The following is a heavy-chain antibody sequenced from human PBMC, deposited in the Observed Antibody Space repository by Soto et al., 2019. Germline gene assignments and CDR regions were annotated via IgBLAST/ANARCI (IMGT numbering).Heavy chain of an antibody. CDR2: IYYIGTT. D-gene: IGHD1-26*01. Sequence: PSETLSLTCTVSGGSITGSRYYWGWIRQSPGKGLEWIGSIYYIGTTYYSPSLKSRVTISVDTSKNQFSLKLTSVTVADTAVYFCARHLDSGTYIFDYWGQGALVTVSS. CDR3: ARHLDSGTYIFDY. J-gene: IGHJ4*02. CDR1: GGSITGSRYY. V-gene: IGHV4-39*01.